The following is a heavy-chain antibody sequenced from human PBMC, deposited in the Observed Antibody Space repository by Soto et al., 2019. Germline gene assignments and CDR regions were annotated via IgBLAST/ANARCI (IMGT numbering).Heavy chain of an antibody. CDR1: GMTFADYN. CDR2: ISRSSTYF. Sequence: KPGGSLRLSCVTSGMTFADYNMNWVRQAPGKGLEWVSTISRSSTYFYYADSVKGRFTVSRDDAKNSLSLHMGGLTTDDTGVYFCVRDISGPAERNWFDPWGQGTLVTVSS. J-gene: IGHJ5*02. V-gene: IGHV3-21*01. CDR3: VRDISGPAERNWFDP. D-gene: IGHD6-19*01.